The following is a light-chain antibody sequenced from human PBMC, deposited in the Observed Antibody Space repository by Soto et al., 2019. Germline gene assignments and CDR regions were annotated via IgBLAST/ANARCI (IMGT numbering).Light chain of an antibody. CDR3: CSYAGSSTFVV. V-gene: IGLV2-23*02. CDR1: SSDVGSYNL. J-gene: IGLJ2*01. Sequence: QSVLTQPASVSGSPGQSITISCTGTSSDVGSYNLVSWYQQHPGKAPKLMISEDSKRPPGVSNRLSGAKSGNTASLTISGLQAEDEADYYCCSYAGSSTFVVFGGGTKLTVL. CDR2: EDS.